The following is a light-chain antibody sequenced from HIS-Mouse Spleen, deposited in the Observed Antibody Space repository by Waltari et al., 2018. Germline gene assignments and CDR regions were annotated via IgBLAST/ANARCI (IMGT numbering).Light chain of an antibody. CDR1: SLRSYY. V-gene: IGLV3-19*01. J-gene: IGLJ3*02. CDR2: GKT. Sequence: SSELTQDPAVSVALGQTVRITCQGDSLRSYYASWYQQKPGQAPVLVIYGKTTRPSGFPDRFSGSSSGNTASLTITGAQAEDEADYYCNSRDSSGNHLVFGGGTKLTVL. CDR3: NSRDSSGNHLV.